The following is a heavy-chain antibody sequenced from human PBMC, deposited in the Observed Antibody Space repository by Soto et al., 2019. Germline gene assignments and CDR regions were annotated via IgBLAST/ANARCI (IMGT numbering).Heavy chain of an antibody. CDR3: ARDLSGSGSSLTYYGMDV. Sequence: QVQLVQSGAEVKKPGSSVKVSCKASGGTFSSYAISWVRQAPGQGLEWMGGIIPIFGTANYAQKFQGRVTLTADESTSTAYMELSSLRAEDTAVYYCARDLSGSGSSLTYYGMDVWGQGTTVTVSS. D-gene: IGHD3-10*01. J-gene: IGHJ6*02. CDR2: IIPIFGTA. CDR1: GGTFSSYA. V-gene: IGHV1-69*12.